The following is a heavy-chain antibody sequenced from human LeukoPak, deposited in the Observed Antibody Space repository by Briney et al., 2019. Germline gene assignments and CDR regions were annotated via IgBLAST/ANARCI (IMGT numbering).Heavy chain of an antibody. Sequence: SETLSLTCTVSGGSICSSGHYWDWIRQPAGKGLEWIGSISYSGSTYYNPSLKSRVTISRDTSENQFSLKLSSVTAADTAVYYCARRRQLAIDYWGQETLVTVAS. V-gene: IGHV4-39*01. CDR2: ISYSGST. D-gene: IGHD6-6*01. CDR1: GGSICSSGHY. J-gene: IGHJ4*02. CDR3: ARRRQLAIDY.